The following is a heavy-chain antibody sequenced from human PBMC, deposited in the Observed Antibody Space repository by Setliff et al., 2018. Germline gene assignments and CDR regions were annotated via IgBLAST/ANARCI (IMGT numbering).Heavy chain of an antibody. J-gene: IGHJ6*03. CDR2: ISNSSSYI. V-gene: IGHV3-21*01. CDR3: ARRYSSGWAYYYYYYMDV. CDR1: GFTFSSYS. D-gene: IGHD6-19*01. Sequence: GGSLRLSCAASGFTFSSYSMNWVRQAPGRGLEWVSSISNSSSYIYYADSVKGRLTISRDNAKNSLYLQMNSLRAEDTAVYYCARRYSSGWAYYYYYYMDVWGKGTTVTVSS.